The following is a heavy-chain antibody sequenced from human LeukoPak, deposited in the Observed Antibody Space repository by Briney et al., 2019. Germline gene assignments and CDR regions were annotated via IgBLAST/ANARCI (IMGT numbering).Heavy chain of an antibody. V-gene: IGHV4-59*01. CDR3: ARGTNYDSSGYGYFDY. D-gene: IGHD3-22*01. CDR2: IYYSGST. J-gene: IGHJ4*02. Sequence: SETLSLTCTVSGGSISSYYWSWIRQPPGKGLEWIGYIYYSGSTNYNPSLKSRVTISVDTSKNQFSLKLSSVTAADTAVYYCARGTNYDSSGYGYFDYWGQGTLVTVPS. CDR1: GGSISSYY.